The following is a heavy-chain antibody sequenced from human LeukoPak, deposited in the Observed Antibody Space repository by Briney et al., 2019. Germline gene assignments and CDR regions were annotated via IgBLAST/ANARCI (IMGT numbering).Heavy chain of an antibody. CDR3: ASGHDSSGYFSLDY. CDR1: GFTFSTYW. D-gene: IGHD3-22*01. V-gene: IGHV3-74*01. Sequence: GESLRLSCTASGFTFSTYWMHWVRQAPGKGLVWISRINSDGSTTSYADSVKGRFTISRNNANNTPYLQMNSLRAEDTALYYCASGHDSSGYFSLDYWGQGTLVTVSS. CDR2: INSDGSTT. J-gene: IGHJ4*02.